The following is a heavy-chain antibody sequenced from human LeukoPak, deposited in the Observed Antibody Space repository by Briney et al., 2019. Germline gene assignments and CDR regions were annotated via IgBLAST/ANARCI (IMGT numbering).Heavy chain of an antibody. V-gene: IGHV3-53*01. D-gene: IGHD3-10*02. CDR1: GFTVSGNY. Sequence: GGSLRRSCAVSGFTVSGNYRSWVRQAPGKGLEWVSLIYSGGTTYYADSVKGRFTISRDNAKNSLYLQMNSLRAEDTAVYYCAELGITMIGGVWGKGTTVTISS. J-gene: IGHJ6*04. CDR2: IYSGGTT. CDR3: AELGITMIGGV.